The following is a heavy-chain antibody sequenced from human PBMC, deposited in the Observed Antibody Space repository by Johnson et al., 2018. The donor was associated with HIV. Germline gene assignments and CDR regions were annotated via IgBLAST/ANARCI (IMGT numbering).Heavy chain of an antibody. CDR3: ARALKRIAAADDAFDI. CDR1: GFTFSDYY. Sequence: QEQLVESGGGFVKPGGSLRLSCAASGFTFSDYYMSWIRQAPGKGLEWVSYISSSGSTIYYADSVKGRFTISRDNAKNSLYLQMNSLRAEDTAVYYCARALKRIAAADDAFDIWGQGTMVTVSS. D-gene: IGHD6-13*01. CDR2: ISSSGSTI. J-gene: IGHJ3*02. V-gene: IGHV3-11*04.